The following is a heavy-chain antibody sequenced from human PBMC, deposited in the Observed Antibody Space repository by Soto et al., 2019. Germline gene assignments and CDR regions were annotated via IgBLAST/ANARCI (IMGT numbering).Heavy chain of an antibody. J-gene: IGHJ5*02. CDR2: ISYDGSNK. D-gene: IGHD3-10*01. V-gene: IGHV3-30*18. Sequence: QPGGSLRLSCAASGFTFSNYDMHWVRQAPGRGLEWVALISYDGSNKYYADSVKGRFTISRDNSKNTLYLQVNSLRAEDTAVYYCAKAYYYGSGSYSIWFDPWGQGTLVTVSS. CDR3: AKAYYYGSGSYSIWFDP. CDR1: GFTFSNYD.